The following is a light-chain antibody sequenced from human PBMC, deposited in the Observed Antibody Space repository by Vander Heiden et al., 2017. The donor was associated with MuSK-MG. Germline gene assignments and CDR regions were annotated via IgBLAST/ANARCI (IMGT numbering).Light chain of an antibody. CDR3: SSYRSDRIRV. CDR2: DVS. Sequence: QSSLTQPATVSASPGQSITMACTGTRSDIVGYNCNFWYQQHPGKAPKLMIYDVSSQPSRISDRFSGSQSGNTTSLPISGLQAEDEADYYCSSYRSDRIRVFGGGTKLTVL. CDR1: RSDIVGYNC. J-gene: IGLJ3*02. V-gene: IGLV2-14*03.